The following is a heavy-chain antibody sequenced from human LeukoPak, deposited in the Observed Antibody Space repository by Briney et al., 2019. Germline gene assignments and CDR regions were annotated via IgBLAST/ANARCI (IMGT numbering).Heavy chain of an antibody. V-gene: IGHV3-23*01. CDR2: ISGSGGST. CDR1: GFTFSDAW. J-gene: IGHJ4*02. CDR3: AKDIVVVVAATQ. D-gene: IGHD2-15*01. Sequence: GGSLRLSCATSGFTFSDAWMSWVRQAPGKGLEWVSAISGSGGSTYYADSVKGRFTISRDNSKNTLYLQMNSLRAEDTAVYYCAKDIVVVVAATQWGQGTLVTVSS.